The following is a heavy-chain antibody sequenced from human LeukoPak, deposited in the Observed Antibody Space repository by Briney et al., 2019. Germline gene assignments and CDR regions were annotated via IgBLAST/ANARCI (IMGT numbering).Heavy chain of an antibody. CDR1: GGSISSGDYY. J-gene: IGHJ4*02. Sequence: PSETLSLTCTVSGGSISSGDYYWSWIRQPPGQGLEWIGYIYYSGSTYYNPSLKSRVTISVDTSKNQFSLKLSSVTAADTAVYYCARTGIVRMPFDYWGQGTLVTVSS. CDR2: IYYSGST. V-gene: IGHV4-30-4*01. CDR3: ARTGIVRMPFDY. D-gene: IGHD1-26*01.